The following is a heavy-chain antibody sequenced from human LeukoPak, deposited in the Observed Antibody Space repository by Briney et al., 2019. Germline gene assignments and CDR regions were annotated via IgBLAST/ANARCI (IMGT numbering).Heavy chain of an antibody. D-gene: IGHD6-13*01. CDR2: IYSGGST. V-gene: IGHV3-66*01. J-gene: IGHJ3*02. Sequence: GGSLRLSCAASGFTVSSNYMSWVRQAPGKGLEWVSVIYSGGSTYYADSVKGRFTISRDNSKNTLYLQMNSLRAEDTAVYYCANHGSVIAAAGSHTASDIWGQGTMVTVSS. CDR3: ANHGSVIAAAGSHTASDI. CDR1: GFTVSSNY.